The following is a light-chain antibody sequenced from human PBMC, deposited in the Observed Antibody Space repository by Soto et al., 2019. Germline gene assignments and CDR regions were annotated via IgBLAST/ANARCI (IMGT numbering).Light chain of an antibody. Sequence: EIVMTHSPATLSVSPGERATLSCRASQSVSSNLAWYQQKPGQAPRLLIYGASTRATGIPARFSGSGSGTEFTLTISSLQSEDFAVYCCQQYNNWPQTFGQGTKVDIK. CDR2: GAS. CDR1: QSVSSN. V-gene: IGKV3-15*01. J-gene: IGKJ1*01. CDR3: QQYNNWPQT.